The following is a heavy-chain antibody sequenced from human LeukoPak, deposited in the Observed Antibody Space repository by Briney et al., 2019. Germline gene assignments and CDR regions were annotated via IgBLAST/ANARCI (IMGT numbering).Heavy chain of an antibody. Sequence: ASVKVSCKASGYTFTSYCMHWVRQAPGQGLEWMGIINPSGGSTSYAQKFQGRVTMTRDTSTSTVYMELSSLRSEDTAVYYCARPDCSGGSCYSGYFDYWGQGTLVTVSS. V-gene: IGHV1-46*01. J-gene: IGHJ4*02. CDR2: INPSGGST. D-gene: IGHD2-15*01. CDR3: ARPDCSGGSCYSGYFDY. CDR1: GYTFTSYC.